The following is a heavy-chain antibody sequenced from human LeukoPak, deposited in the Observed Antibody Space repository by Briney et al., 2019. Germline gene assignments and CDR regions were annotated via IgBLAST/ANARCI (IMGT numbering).Heavy chain of an antibody. CDR2: IKQDGSEK. CDR3: ARGTYYFDY. D-gene: IGHD3/OR15-3a*01. CDR1: GFIFSDHY. V-gene: IGHV3-7*05. J-gene: IGHJ4*02. Sequence: PGGSLRLSCAASGFIFSDHYMDWVRQAPGKGLEWVANIKQDGSEKYYVDSVKGRFTISRDNAKNSLYLQMNSLRAEDTAVYYCARGTYYFDYWGQGTLVTVSS.